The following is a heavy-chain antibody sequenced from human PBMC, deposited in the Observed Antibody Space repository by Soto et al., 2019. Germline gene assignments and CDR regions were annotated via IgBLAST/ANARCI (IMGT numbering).Heavy chain of an antibody. CDR2: ISHSGNT. D-gene: IGHD2-21*01. J-gene: IGHJ6*02. CDR3: GSYSCGGARCPGLDV. V-gene: IGHV4-30-4*01. Sequence: QVQLQESGPGLVKPSQTLSLTCTVSGGSISSGGYYWTWIRQPPGNGLEWIGYISHSGNTYYNSSLKSPLTMSLDTSKNQFSLSLSSVTAADTAVYYCGSYSCGGARCPGLDVWGLGTTVTVSS. CDR1: GGSISSGGYY.